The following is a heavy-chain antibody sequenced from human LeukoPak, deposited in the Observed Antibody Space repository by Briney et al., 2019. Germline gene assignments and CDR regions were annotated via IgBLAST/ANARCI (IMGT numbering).Heavy chain of an antibody. J-gene: IGHJ4*02. CDR2: ISGNGGST. D-gene: IGHD3-10*01. Sequence: PGGSLRLSCAASGFTFSSHAMNWVRQAPGKGLEWVSDISGNGGSTYYADSVKGRFIISRDNSKNTLYLQMNSLRDEDTAVYYCAKDSFGEWFGESNFDCWGQGTLVTVSS. CDR1: GFTFSSHA. V-gene: IGHV3-23*01. CDR3: AKDSFGEWFGESNFDC.